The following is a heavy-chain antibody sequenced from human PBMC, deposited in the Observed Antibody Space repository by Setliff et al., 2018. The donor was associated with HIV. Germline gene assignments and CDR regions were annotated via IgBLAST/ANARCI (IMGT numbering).Heavy chain of an antibody. CDR2: IYYSGST. CDR3: ARHPAEGSGSYAALKRYFDL. CDR1: GASIGSSTYY. V-gene: IGHV4-39*01. J-gene: IGHJ2*01. Sequence: SETLSLTCTVSGASIGSSTYYWGCIRQPPGKGLEWIGSIYYSGSTYYNPSLKSRVTISRDTSKNHFSLKLSSVTAADTAIYYCARHPAEGSGSYAALKRYFDLWGRGTLVTGLL. D-gene: IGHD3-10*01.